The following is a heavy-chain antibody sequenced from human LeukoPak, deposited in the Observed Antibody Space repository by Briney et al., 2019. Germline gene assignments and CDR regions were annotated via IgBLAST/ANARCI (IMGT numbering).Heavy chain of an antibody. J-gene: IGHJ3*02. CDR1: GGSISSYY. V-gene: IGHV4-59*01. Sequence: PSETLSLTCTVSGGSISSYYWSWIRQPPGKGLEWIGYIYYSGSTNYNPSLKSRVTISVDTSKNQFSLKLSSVTAADTAVYYCARIHPAGDDAFDIWGQGTMVTV. CDR3: ARIHPAGDDAFDI. CDR2: IYYSGST. D-gene: IGHD7-27*01.